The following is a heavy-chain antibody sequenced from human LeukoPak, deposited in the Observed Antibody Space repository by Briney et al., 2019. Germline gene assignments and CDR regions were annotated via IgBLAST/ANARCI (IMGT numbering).Heavy chain of an antibody. CDR3: AGSIAARYYFDY. J-gene: IGHJ4*02. CDR2: IYYSGST. D-gene: IGHD6-6*01. V-gene: IGHV4-59*01. CDR1: GGSISSYY. Sequence: PSETLSLTCTVSGGSISSYYWSWIRQPPGKGLEWIGYIYYSGSTNYNPSLKSRVTISVDTSKNQISLKLSSVTAADTAVYYCAGSIAARYYFDYWGQGTLVTVSS.